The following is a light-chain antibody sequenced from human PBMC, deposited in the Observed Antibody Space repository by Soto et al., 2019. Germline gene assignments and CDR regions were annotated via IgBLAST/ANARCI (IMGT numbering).Light chain of an antibody. V-gene: IGKV3-20*01. Sequence: EIVLTQSPGTLSLSPGERATLSCRASQSVSSSYLAWYQQRPGQASRLLMYGASSRATGIPDRFSGSGSGTDFTLTISRLEPEDFAVYYCQQYGSSPLYTFGQGTKLEIK. J-gene: IGKJ2*01. CDR3: QQYGSSPLYT. CDR2: GAS. CDR1: QSVSSSY.